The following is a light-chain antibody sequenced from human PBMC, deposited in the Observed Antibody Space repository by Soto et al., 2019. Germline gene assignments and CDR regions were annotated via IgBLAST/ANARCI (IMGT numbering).Light chain of an antibody. J-gene: IGLJ3*02. CDR2: DVS. CDR1: SSDVGGYNY. Sequence: QSALTHPASVSGSPGQSITTSCTGTSSDVGGYNYVSWYQQHPGKAPKLMIYDVSNRPSGVSNRFSGSKSGNTASLTISGLQAEDEADYYCSSYTSSSTWVFGGGTKLTVL. V-gene: IGLV2-14*01. CDR3: SSYTSSSTWV.